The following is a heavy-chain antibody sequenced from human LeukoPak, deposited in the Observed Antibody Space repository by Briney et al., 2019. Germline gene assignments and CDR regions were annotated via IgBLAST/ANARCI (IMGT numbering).Heavy chain of an antibody. CDR2: ISAYNGNT. CDR3: ARDFFHGHCSGLTCFLLGS. V-gene: IGHV1-18*01. D-gene: IGHD2-15*01. Sequence: GASVQVSCKASGYTFTSYGITWVRQAPGQGLEWMGWISAYNGNTNYAQKFQGRLTMTTDTSTNTAYMELRSLRPDDTAVYYCARDFFHGHCSGLTCFLLGSWGQGSLVTVSS. J-gene: IGHJ4*02. CDR1: GYTFTSYG.